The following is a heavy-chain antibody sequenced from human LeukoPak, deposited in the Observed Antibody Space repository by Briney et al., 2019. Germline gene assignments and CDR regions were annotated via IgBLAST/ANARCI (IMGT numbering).Heavy chain of an antibody. CDR2: LTGSGQYT. D-gene: IGHD5-12*01. J-gene: IGHJ4*02. CDR1: GFTFNNFA. Sequence: GGSLRLSCAASGFTFNNFAMSWVRQVPGEGLEWVSTLTGSGQYTYYADSVKGRFTISRDNSENTLYLQMNSLRVEDTAIYYCAKDGRYGGYDFADSWGQGTLVTVSS. CDR3: AKDGRYGGYDFADS. V-gene: IGHV3-23*01.